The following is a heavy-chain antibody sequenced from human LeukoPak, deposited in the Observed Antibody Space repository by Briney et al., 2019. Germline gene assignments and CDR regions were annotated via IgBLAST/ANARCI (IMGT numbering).Heavy chain of an antibody. V-gene: IGHV5-51*01. CDR1: GYSFTSYW. D-gene: IGHD3-9*01. CDR2: IYPGDSDT. Sequence: NPGESLNISCKGSGYSFTSYWIGWVRQMPGKGLEWMGIIYPGDSDTRYSPSFQGQVTISADKSISTAYLQWSSLKASDTAMYYCARRSFGKTAQVDYWGQGTLVTVSS. CDR3: ARRSFGKTAQVDY. J-gene: IGHJ4*02.